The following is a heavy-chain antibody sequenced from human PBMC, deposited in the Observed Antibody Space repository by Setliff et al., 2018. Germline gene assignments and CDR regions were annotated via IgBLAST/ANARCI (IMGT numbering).Heavy chain of an antibody. J-gene: IGHJ4*02. Sequence: GESLKISCAASGFTFSSYSMNWVRQAPGKGLEWVSSISTSSSYIYYADSVKGRFTISRDNAKNSLYLQMNSLRAEDTAVYYCARLVLGDFDYWGQGTLVTVSS. D-gene: IGHD6-13*01. V-gene: IGHV3-21*01. CDR2: ISTSSSYI. CDR3: ARLVLGDFDY. CDR1: GFTFSSYS.